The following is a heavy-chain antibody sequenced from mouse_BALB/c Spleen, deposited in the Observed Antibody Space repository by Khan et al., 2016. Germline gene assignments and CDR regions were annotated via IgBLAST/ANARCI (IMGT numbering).Heavy chain of an antibody. J-gene: IGHJ2*01. CDR1: DYSITSDYA. CDR2: ISYSGST. CDR3: ARADYGSSPLDY. V-gene: IGHV3-2*02. D-gene: IGHD1-1*01. Sequence: QLQESGPGLVKPSQSLSLTCTVTDYSITSDYAWNWIRQFPGNKLEWMGYISYSGSTSYNPSLESRISITRDTSKNQFFLQLNSVTAEDTATYYCARADYGSSPLDYWGQGTTLTVSS.